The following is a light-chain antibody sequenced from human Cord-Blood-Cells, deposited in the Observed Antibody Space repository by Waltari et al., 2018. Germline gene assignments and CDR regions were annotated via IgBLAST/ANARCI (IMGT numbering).Light chain of an antibody. Sequence: ELTQDPAVSVALGQTVRITCQGDSLRSYYASWYQQKPGQAPVLVIYGKNNRPSGIPDRFSGSSSGNTASLTITGAQAEDEADYYCNSRDSSGNHWVFGGGTKLTIL. CDR2: GKN. CDR3: NSRDSSGNHWV. V-gene: IGLV3-19*01. CDR1: SLRSYY. J-gene: IGLJ3*02.